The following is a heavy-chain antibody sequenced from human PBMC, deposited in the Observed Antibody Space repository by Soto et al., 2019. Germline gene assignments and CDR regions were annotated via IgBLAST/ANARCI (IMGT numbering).Heavy chain of an antibody. D-gene: IGHD2-21*02. J-gene: IGHJ1*01. V-gene: IGHV3-11*05. CDR3: ARGSVGVTVIPPAMDFQH. CDR2: IGVSTYT. Sequence: QVQLVESGGGLVKPGGSLRLFCAASGFTFSDYYVSWIRQAPGEGLEWISYIGVSTYTKYADSVKGRFTISRDNAKNSLYLQMNSLRVEDTAMYYCARGSVGVTVIPPAMDFQHWGQGTLVTVSS. CDR1: GFTFSDYY.